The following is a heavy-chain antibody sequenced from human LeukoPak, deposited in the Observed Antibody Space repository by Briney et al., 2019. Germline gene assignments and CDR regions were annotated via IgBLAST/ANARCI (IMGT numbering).Heavy chain of an antibody. CDR3: AKGTPYYYDSSGYLDFDY. CDR2: ISGSGGST. J-gene: IGHJ4*02. D-gene: IGHD3-22*01. Sequence: GASLRPSCAASGFTFSSYAMSWVRQAPGKGLEWVSAISGSGGSTYYADSVKGRFTISRDNSKNTLYLQMNSLRAEDTAVYYCAKGTPYYYDSSGYLDFDYWGQGTLVTVSS. CDR1: GFTFSSYA. V-gene: IGHV3-23*01.